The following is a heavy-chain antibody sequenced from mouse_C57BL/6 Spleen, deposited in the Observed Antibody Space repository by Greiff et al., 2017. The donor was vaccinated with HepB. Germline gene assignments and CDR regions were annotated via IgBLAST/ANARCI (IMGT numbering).Heavy chain of an antibody. CDR2: IWTGGGT. CDR3: ARNLGGLAYSPFAY. CDR1: GFSLTSYA. Sequence: QVQLQQSGPGLVAPSQSLSITCTVSGFSLTSYAISWVRQPPGKGLEWLGVIWTGGGTNYNSALKSRLSISKDNSKSQVFLKMNSLQTDDTARYYCARNLGGLAYSPFAYWGQGTLVTVSA. V-gene: IGHV2-9-1*01. D-gene: IGHD2-10*01. J-gene: IGHJ3*01.